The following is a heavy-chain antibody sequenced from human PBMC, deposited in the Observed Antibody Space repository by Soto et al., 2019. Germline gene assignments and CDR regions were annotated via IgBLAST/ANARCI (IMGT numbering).Heavy chain of an antibody. J-gene: IGHJ5*02. V-gene: IGHV4-31*11. CDR3: ARVLRGYRNAIALNWFDP. CDR2: IYYSGST. CDR1: GGSISSGGYY. D-gene: IGHD5-18*01. Sequence: QVQLQESGPGLVKPSQTLSLTCAVSGGSISSGGYYWSWIRQHPGKGLEWIGYIYYSGSTYYNPSLKSRVTISVDTSKNQFSLKLSSVTAADTAVYYCARVLRGYRNAIALNWFDPWGQGTLVTVSS.